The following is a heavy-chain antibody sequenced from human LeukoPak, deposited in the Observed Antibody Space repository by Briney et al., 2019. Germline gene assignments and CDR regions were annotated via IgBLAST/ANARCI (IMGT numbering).Heavy chain of an antibody. Sequence: SVNVSCKASGGTSSSYAISWVRQAPGQVLEWLGGIIPFFGTANYAQNFLGRVIITADESTTTTNIYLSRPPSDDTAVYYCACEWADYGSRSYYYYWGQGTLVTVSS. V-gene: IGHV1-69*13. J-gene: IGHJ4*02. CDR3: ACEWADYGSRSYYYY. CDR2: IIPFFGTA. CDR1: GGTSSSYA. D-gene: IGHD3-10*01.